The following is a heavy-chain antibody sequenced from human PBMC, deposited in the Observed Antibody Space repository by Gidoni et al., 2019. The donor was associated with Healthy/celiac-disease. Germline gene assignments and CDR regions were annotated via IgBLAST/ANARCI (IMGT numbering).Heavy chain of an antibody. CDR1: GFTFRSYG. CDR3: ATFDIVVVAGVAFDI. V-gene: IGHV3-30*03. Sequence: QVQLVESGGGVVQPGRSLRLSCAASGFTFRSYGMHWVRQAPGKGLEWVAVISYDGSNKYYADSVKGRFTISRDNSKNTLYLQMNSLRAEDTAVYYCATFDIVVVAGVAFDIWGQGTMVTVSS. J-gene: IGHJ3*02. D-gene: IGHD2-15*01. CDR2: ISYDGSNK.